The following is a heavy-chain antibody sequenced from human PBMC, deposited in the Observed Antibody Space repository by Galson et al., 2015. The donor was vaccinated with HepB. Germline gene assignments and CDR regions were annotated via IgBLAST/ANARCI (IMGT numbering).Heavy chain of an antibody. CDR1: GFTFSSYW. V-gene: IGHV3-7*01. D-gene: IGHD2-2*01. CDR2: IKQDGSEK. CDR3: ARHLFGVVPAADFDY. J-gene: IGHJ4*02. Sequence: SLRLSCAASGFTFSSYWMSWVRQAPGKGLEWVANIKQDGSEKYYVDSVKGRFTISRDNAKNSLYLQMNSLRAEDTAVYYCARHLFGVVPAADFDYWGQGTLVTVSS.